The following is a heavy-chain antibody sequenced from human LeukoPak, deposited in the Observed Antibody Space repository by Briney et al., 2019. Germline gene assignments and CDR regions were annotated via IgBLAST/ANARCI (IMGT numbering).Heavy chain of an antibody. Sequence: PGGSLRLSCAASGFTFSNYWMHWVRQAPGKGLVRVSRVNNEGSSASYADSVKGRFTISRDNAKNTLYLQMNSLTDDDTAVYYCARDPYRATGIDYWGQGTLVTVSS. J-gene: IGHJ4*02. D-gene: IGHD1-26*01. V-gene: IGHV3-74*01. CDR3: ARDPYRATGIDY. CDR2: VNNEGSSA. CDR1: GFTFSNYW.